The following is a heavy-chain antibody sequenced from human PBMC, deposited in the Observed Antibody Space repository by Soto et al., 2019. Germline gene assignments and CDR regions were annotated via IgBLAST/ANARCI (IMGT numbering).Heavy chain of an antibody. V-gene: IGHV3-49*03. J-gene: IGHJ6*04. CDR3: TRAPEYYDFWSGSNPLGEEYGMDV. CDR2: IRSKAYGGTT. D-gene: IGHD3-3*01. Sequence: PGGSLRLSCTASGFTFGDYAMSWFRQAPGKGLEWVGFIRSKAYGGTTEYAASVKGRFTISRDDSKSIAYLQMNSLKTEDTAVYYCTRAPEYYDFWSGSNPLGEEYGMDVWGEGTTGTLSS. CDR1: GFTFGDYA.